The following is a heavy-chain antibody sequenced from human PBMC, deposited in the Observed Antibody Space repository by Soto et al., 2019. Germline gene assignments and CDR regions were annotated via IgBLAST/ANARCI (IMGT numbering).Heavy chain of an antibody. CDR1: GFTVSSNY. CDR2: IYSGGST. V-gene: IGHV3-53*01. Sequence: GGSLRLSCAASGFTVSSNYMSWVRQAPGKGLEWVSVIYSGGSTYYADSVKGRFTISRDNSKNTLYLQMNSLRAEDTAVYYCARGHVDTAMVYDYWGQGPLVTVSS. D-gene: IGHD5-18*01. CDR3: ARGHVDTAMVYDY. J-gene: IGHJ4*02.